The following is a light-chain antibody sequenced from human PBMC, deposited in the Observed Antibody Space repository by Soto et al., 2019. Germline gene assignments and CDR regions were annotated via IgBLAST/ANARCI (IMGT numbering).Light chain of an antibody. Sequence: QSALTQPASVSGSHGQSITISCTGTSSDVGGYNYVSWHQQHPGKVPKLMIYDVSYRPSGVSNRFSGSKSGNTASLTISGLQAEDEADYYCSSYTTSSTYVFGTGTKLTVL. J-gene: IGLJ1*01. V-gene: IGLV2-14*01. CDR1: SSDVGGYNY. CDR2: DVS. CDR3: SSYTTSSTYV.